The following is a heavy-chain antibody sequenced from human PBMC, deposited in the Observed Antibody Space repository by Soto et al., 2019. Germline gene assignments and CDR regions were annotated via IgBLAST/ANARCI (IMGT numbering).Heavy chain of an antibody. CDR2: LSNTGRRT. J-gene: IGHJ4*02. CDR3: ATEMGATQGPFDN. Sequence: GSLRISCVVSVFPFGANAMSWVRQAPGKGLEWVSGLSNTGRRTSYADSVKGRFNISRDNSENTVYLQMNSLRVEDTAVYYCATEMGATQGPFDNWGQGTLVTVSS. CDR1: VFPFGANA. D-gene: IGHD1-26*01. V-gene: IGHV3-23*01.